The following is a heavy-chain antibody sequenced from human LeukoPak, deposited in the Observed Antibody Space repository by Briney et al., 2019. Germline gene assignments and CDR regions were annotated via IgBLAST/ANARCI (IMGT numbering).Heavy chain of an antibody. CDR2: IPYDGSSK. J-gene: IGHJ6*02. V-gene: IGHV3-30-3*01. Sequence: PGRSLRLSCAASGFTFSSYAMHWVRQAPGKGLEWVAVIPYDGSSKYYADSVKGRFTITRDNSKNTLYLQMNSVRAEDTAVYHCASRLKGGHDFWSGYYYAMDVWGQGTTVTVSS. CDR1: GFTFSSYA. CDR3: ASRLKGGHDFWSGYYYAMDV. D-gene: IGHD3-3*01.